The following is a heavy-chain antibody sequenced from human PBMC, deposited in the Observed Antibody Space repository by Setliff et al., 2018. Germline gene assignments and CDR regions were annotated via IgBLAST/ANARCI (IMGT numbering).Heavy chain of an antibody. V-gene: IGHV4-61*05. D-gene: IGHD5-18*01. CDR3: ARVQLWSPYYFDY. J-gene: IGHJ4*02. CDR1: GDSITSNSYH. Sequence: SETLSLTCTVSGDSITSNSYHWGWIRQPPGKGLEWIGYIYYSGSTNYNPSLKSRVTISVDTSKNQFSLKLSSVTAADTAVYYCARVQLWSPYYFDYWGQGTLVTVSS. CDR2: IYYSGST.